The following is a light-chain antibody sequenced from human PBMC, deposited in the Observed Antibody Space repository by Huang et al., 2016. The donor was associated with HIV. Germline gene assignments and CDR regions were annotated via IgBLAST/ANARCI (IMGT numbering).Light chain of an antibody. CDR3: QQRGNWQLT. CDR2: DAS. CDR1: QGLANY. V-gene: IGKV3-11*01. Sequence: EIVLTQSPATLSLSPGERATLSCRASQGLANYLAWYQQKPGQAPRLLIYDASNRATGIPARFGGSGSGTDFTLTISSLEPEDFAVYYCQQRGNWQLTFGGGTKVEI. J-gene: IGKJ4*01.